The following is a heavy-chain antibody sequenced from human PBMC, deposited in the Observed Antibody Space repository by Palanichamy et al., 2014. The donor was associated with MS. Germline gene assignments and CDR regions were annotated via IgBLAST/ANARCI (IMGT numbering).Heavy chain of an antibody. J-gene: IGHJ4*02. CDR1: GFTFSSYG. D-gene: IGHD5-24*01. Sequence: QVQLVEVWGRRVVQPGRSLRLSCAASGFTFSSYGMHWVRQAPGKGLEWVAVIWYDGSNKYYADSVKGRFTISRDNSKNTLYLQMNSLRAEDTAVYYCARDSPVEMATMDYWGQGTLVTVSS. CDR2: IWYDGSNK. CDR3: ARDSPVEMATMDY. V-gene: IGHV3-33*01.